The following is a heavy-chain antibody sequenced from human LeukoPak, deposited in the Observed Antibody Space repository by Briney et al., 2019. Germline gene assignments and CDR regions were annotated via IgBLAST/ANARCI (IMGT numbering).Heavy chain of an antibody. CDR2: IYYSGST. Sequence: PSETLSLTCSASGGSISSYYWSWIRQPPGRGLEWIAYIYYSGSTNYNPSLKSRVTISVDTSKNLFSLKLSSVTAADTAVFYCARHLSDHYDSSGYYFDSWGQGTLVTVSS. CDR1: GGSISSYY. CDR3: ARHLSDHYDSSGYYFDS. V-gene: IGHV4-59*08. J-gene: IGHJ4*02. D-gene: IGHD3-22*01.